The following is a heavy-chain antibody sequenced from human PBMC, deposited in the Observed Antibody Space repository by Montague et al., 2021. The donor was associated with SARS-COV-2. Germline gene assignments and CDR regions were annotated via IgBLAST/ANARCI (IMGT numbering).Heavy chain of an antibody. CDR1: IGSISSGSYY. CDR3: ARDGYSSGWNGLHWFDP. CDR2: IYTSGST. J-gene: IGHJ5*02. Sequence: TLSLTCTVSIGSISSGSYYWSWIRQPAGKGLEWIGRIYTSGSTNYNPSLKSRVTISVDTSKNQFSPKLSSVTAADTAVYYCARDGYSSGWNGLHWFDPWGQGTLVTVSS. V-gene: IGHV4-61*02. D-gene: IGHD6-25*01.